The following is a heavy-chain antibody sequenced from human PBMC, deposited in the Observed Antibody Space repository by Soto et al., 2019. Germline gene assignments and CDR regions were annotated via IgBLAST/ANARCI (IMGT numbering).Heavy chain of an antibody. CDR3: AKYRDLWFGELHYYYYGMDV. J-gene: IGHJ6*02. V-gene: IGHV3-30*18. CDR1: GFTFSSYG. D-gene: IGHD3-10*01. Sequence: QVQLVESGGGVVQPGRSLRLSCAAYGFTFSSYGMHWVRQAPGKGLEWVAVISYDGSNKYYADSVKGRFTISRDNSKNTLYLQMNSLRAEDTAVYYCAKYRDLWFGELHYYYYGMDVWGQGTTVTVSS. CDR2: ISYDGSNK.